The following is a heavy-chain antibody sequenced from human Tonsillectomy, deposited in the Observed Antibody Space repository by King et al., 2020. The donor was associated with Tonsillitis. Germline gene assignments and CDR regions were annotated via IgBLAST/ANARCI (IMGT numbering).Heavy chain of an antibody. CDR3: ARDGEEWKLPGDTIDY. D-gene: IGHD1-26*01. J-gene: IGHJ4*02. V-gene: IGHV1-46*01. CDR2: INPSGGST. Sequence: VQLVESGAEVKKPGASVKVSCKASGYTFTSYYMHWVRQAPGQGLEWMGIINPSGGSTSYAQKFQGRVTMTRDTSTSTVYMELSSLRSEDTAVYYCARDGEEWKLPGDTIDYWGQGTLVTVSS. CDR1: GYTFTSYY.